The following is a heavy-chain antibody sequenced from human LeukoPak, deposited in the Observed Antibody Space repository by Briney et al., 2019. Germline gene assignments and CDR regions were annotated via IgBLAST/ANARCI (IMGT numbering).Heavy chain of an antibody. J-gene: IGHJ3*02. CDR3: ARVGSRGSYTHAFDI. Sequence: SETLSLTCTVSGGSISGYYYWGWIRQPPGKGLEWIGSVYYSGNTYDSGRPYYNPSLESRVTVSLDTPKNQFSLILTSVTAADTAVYYCARVGSRGSYTHAFDIWSQGTMVTVSS. D-gene: IGHD1-26*01. V-gene: IGHV4-39*07. CDR2: VYYSGNT. CDR1: GGSISGYYY.